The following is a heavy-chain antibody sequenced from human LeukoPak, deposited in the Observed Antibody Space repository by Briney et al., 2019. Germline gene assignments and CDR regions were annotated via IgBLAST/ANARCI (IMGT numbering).Heavy chain of an antibody. CDR3: ARITEVAYDSSGAFDI. CDR1: GFTFSRYE. Sequence: GGSLRLSRAASGFTFSRYEMNWVRPAPGKGLEWVSYISNSGSTIYNADSVKGRFTISRDNAKKSLYLQMNSLRAEDTALYYCARITEVAYDSSGAFDIWGQGTMVTVSS. D-gene: IGHD3-22*01. J-gene: IGHJ3*02. CDR2: ISNSGSTI. V-gene: IGHV3-48*03.